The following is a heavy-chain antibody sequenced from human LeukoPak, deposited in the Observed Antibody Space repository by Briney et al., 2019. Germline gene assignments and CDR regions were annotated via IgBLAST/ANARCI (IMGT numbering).Heavy chain of an antibody. CDR3: ARVLLPLYGMDV. D-gene: IGHD3-22*01. V-gene: IGHV3-33*08. CDR2: IWYDGSNK. J-gene: IGHJ6*02. Sequence: GGSLRLSCAASGFTFSSYWMSWVRQAPGKGLEWVAVIWYDGSNKYYADSVKGRFTISRDNSKNTLYLQMNSLRAEDTAVYYCARVLLPLYGMDVWGQGTTVTVSS. CDR1: GFTFSSYW.